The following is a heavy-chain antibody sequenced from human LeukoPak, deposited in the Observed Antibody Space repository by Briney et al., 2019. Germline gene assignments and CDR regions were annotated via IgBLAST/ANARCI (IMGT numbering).Heavy chain of an antibody. CDR3: ARGAPRDSSGGYQDFDY. V-gene: IGHV1-46*01. D-gene: IGHD6-19*01. CDR1: RYTFTSYY. Sequence: ASVTISCKPSRYTFTSYYMHWLRHAPCHELEWMGIITPSGGSTSYAQKFPGRVTMTRDTSTSTVYMELSSLRSEDTAVYYCARGAPRDSSGGYQDFDYWGPGTLVTVSS. CDR2: ITPSGGST. J-gene: IGHJ4*02.